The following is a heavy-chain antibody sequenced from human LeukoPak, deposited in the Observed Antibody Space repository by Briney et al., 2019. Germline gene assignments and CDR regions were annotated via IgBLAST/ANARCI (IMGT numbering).Heavy chain of an antibody. Sequence: SETLSLTCAVYGWSFSGYYWSWIRQPPGKGLEWIGEINHSGSTNYNPSLKSRVTISVDTSKNQFSLKLSSVTAADTAVYYCARALSRLAARRGWFDPWGQGTLVTVSS. V-gene: IGHV4-34*01. CDR2: INHSGST. CDR3: ARALSRLAARRGWFDP. CDR1: GWSFSGYY. J-gene: IGHJ5*02. D-gene: IGHD6-6*01.